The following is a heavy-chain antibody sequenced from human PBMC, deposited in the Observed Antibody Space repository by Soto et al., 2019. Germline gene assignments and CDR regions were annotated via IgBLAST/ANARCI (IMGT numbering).Heavy chain of an antibody. CDR1: GFSLSTSGVG. Sequence: QITLKESGPTLVKPTQTLTLTCTVSGFSLSTSGVGVGWIRQPPGRALEWLALIYWDDENRYRPSLKSRLTITKDTPKNQVVLRMTNMDPVDTATYYCARLEMITVTFFDYWGQGILVTVSS. V-gene: IGHV2-5*02. D-gene: IGHD4-17*01. CDR3: ARLEMITVTFFDY. J-gene: IGHJ4*02. CDR2: IYWDDEN.